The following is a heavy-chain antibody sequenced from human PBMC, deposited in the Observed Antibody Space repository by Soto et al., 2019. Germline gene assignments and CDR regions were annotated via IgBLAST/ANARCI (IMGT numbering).Heavy chain of an antibody. J-gene: IGHJ6*02. CDR1: GVSLNTADTW. Sequence: QVQLQESGSGLVKPSQSLSLTCTVSGVSLNTADTWWSWIRQSPGKGLEFIGYYHSGGSTYYDASFRGRVIKSADTSNSQFSLKLSSVTVADTAVYFCVRSRQMESGNDYGLDVWGQGTRVTVSS. CDR3: VRSRQMESGNDYGLDV. D-gene: IGHD1-1*01. CDR2: YHSGGST. V-gene: IGHV4-30-4*01.